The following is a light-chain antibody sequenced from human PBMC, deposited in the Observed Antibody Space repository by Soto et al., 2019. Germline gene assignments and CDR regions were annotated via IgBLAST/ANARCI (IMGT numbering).Light chain of an antibody. Sequence: EIVLTQSPGTLSLSPGERATLSCRASQSVSSTYLAWYQHKPGQAPRLLIYDASSRATGIPDRFSGSGSGTDFTLTISRLEPEDFAVYYCQQYGSSQFTFGPGTKVNIK. V-gene: IGKV3-20*01. J-gene: IGKJ3*01. CDR2: DAS. CDR1: QSVSSTY. CDR3: QQYGSSQFT.